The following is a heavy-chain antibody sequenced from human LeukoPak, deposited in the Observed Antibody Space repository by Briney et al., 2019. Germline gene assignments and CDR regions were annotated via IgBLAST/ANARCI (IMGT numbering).Heavy chain of an antibody. CDR2: INHSGST. CDR3: ARQGVGLVYYYYYMDV. D-gene: IGHD2-15*01. Sequence: PSETLSLTCTVSGYSISTGYYWDWIRQPPGKGLEWIGEINHSGSTNYNPSLKSRVTISVDTSKNQFSLKLSSVTAADTAVYYCARQGVGLVYYYYYMDVWGKGTTVTISS. V-gene: IGHV4-38-2*02. J-gene: IGHJ6*03. CDR1: GYSISTGYY.